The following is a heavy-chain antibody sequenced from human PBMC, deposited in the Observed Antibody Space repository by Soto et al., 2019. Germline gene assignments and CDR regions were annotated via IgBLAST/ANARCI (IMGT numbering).Heavy chain of an antibody. CDR3: ARETYGYYVGYFDP. D-gene: IGHD3-3*01. V-gene: IGHV4-30-2*01. CDR1: GDPISTGGYT. Sequence: PSETLSHTCDVSGDPISTGGYTWAWIRHPPGKYLGWIGHPYHSGNPYYNPFLKSRVIISVDRSKNQFSLKVRSVTAAETSVYYCARETYGYYVGYFDPWGQGIQVTVS. CDR2: PYHSGNP. J-gene: IGHJ5*02.